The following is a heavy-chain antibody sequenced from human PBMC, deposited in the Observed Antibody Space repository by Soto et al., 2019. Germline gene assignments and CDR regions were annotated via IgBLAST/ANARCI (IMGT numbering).Heavy chain of an antibody. CDR1: GFTFSNFD. CDR2: IGAARDP. V-gene: IGHV3-13*05. Sequence: PGGSLRLSCATSGFTFSNFDMHWVRQVPGKGLEWVSAIGAARDPYYLGSVKGRFTISRENAKNSVYLQMNDLRAGDSAVYYCARAYKGRKQSRADYYYAMDVWGQGTTVTVSS. CDR3: ARAYKGRKQSRADYYYAMDV. J-gene: IGHJ6*02. D-gene: IGHD1-20*01.